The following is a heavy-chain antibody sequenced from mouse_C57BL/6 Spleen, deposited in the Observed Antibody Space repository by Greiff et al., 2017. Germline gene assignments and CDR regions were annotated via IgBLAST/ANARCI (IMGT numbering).Heavy chain of an antibody. Sequence: QVQLQQPGAELVKPGASVKMSCKASGYTFTSYWITWVKQRPGQGLEWIGDIYPGSGSTNYNEKFKSKATLTVDTSSSTAYMQLSSLTSEDSAVYYCARTTTVVGNFDVWGTGTTVTVSS. CDR3: ARTTTVVGNFDV. D-gene: IGHD1-1*01. J-gene: IGHJ1*03. V-gene: IGHV1-55*01. CDR1: GYTFTSYW. CDR2: IYPGSGST.